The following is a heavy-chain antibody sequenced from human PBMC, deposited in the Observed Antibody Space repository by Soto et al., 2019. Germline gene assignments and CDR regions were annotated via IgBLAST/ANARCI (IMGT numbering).Heavy chain of an antibody. Sequence: SETLSLTCAASGGSISSSNWWSWVRQPPGKGLEWIGEIYHSGSTNYNPSLKSRVTISVDKSKNQFSLKLSSVTAADTAVYYCARVSGSYYYGMDVWGQGITVTVSS. V-gene: IGHV4-4*02. J-gene: IGHJ6*02. CDR1: GGSISSSNW. CDR3: ARVSGSYYYGMDV. CDR2: IYHSGST. D-gene: IGHD1-26*01.